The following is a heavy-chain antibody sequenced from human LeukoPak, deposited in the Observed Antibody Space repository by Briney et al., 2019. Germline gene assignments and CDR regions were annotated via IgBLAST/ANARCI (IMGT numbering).Heavy chain of an antibody. J-gene: IGHJ4*02. CDR3: VKARGAGSHKDWYFDY. Sequence: GGSLRLSCAASGFIFNNYGMSWVRQAAGKGLEWVSGLSGSGGSIWYADSVKGRFTISRDNPKNTLYLQMNSLRAEDTAIYYCVKARGAGSHKDWYFDYWGQGTLVTV. CDR2: LSGSGGSI. V-gene: IGHV3-23*01. CDR1: GFIFNNYG. D-gene: IGHD3/OR15-3a*01.